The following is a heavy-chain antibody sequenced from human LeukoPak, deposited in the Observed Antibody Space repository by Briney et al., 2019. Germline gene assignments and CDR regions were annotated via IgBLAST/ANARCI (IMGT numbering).Heavy chain of an antibody. CDR3: AKDRAAAGYYYYMDV. V-gene: IGHV3-48*03. CDR1: GFTFSSYE. CDR2: ISSSGSTI. J-gene: IGHJ6*03. Sequence: SGGSLRLSCAASGFTFSSYEMNWVRQAPGKGLEWVSYISSSGSTIYYADSVKGRFTISRDNSKNTLYLQMNSLRAEDTAVYYCAKDRAAAGYYYYMDVWGKGTTVTISS. D-gene: IGHD6-13*01.